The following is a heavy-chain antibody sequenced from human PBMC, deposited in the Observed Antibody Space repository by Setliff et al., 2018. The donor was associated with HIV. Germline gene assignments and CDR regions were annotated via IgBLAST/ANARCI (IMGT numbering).Heavy chain of an antibody. CDR3: ASIWFGESKPLDS. Sequence: SETLSLTCTVSGYSISSDYYWGWIRQSPGKGLEWIGNIYHSVNTYYNPSLKSRVTISADATKNQFSLKLTSVTAADTAVYYCASIWFGESKPLDSWGQGTLVTVSS. J-gene: IGHJ4*02. V-gene: IGHV4-38-2*02. D-gene: IGHD3-10*01. CDR2: IYHSVNT. CDR1: GYSISSDYY.